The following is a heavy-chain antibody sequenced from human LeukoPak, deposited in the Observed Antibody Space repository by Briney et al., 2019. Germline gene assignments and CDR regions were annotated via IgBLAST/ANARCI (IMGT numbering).Heavy chain of an antibody. CDR2: ISSSGSTI. V-gene: IGHV3-48*03. J-gene: IGHJ4*02. D-gene: IGHD2-2*01. CDR3: ARVSTSCSSSFRCSGKESVYFDY. CDR1: GFTFSSYE. Sequence: PGGSLRLSCAASGFTFSSYEMNWVRQAPGKGLEWVSYISSSGSTIYYADSVKGRFTISRDNAKNSLYLQMNSLRAEDTAVYYCARVSTSCSSSFRCSGKESVYFDYWGQGTLVTVSS.